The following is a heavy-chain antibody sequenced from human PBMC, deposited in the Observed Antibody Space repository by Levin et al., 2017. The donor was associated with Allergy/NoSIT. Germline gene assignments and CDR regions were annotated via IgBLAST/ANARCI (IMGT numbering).Heavy chain of an antibody. V-gene: IGHV3-23*01. J-gene: IGHJ3*01. Sequence: PGGSLRLSCAVSGFTISEYAMAWVRQAPGKGLEWVSVITGGGFNTYYGDSVKGRFTVSRDDSKDTLYLELNSLGGEDTAVYYCAKKQGATSGFSFDVWGQGTMVTVSS. CDR1: GFTISEYA. D-gene: IGHD4/OR15-4a*01. CDR2: ITGGGFNT. CDR3: AKKQGATSGFSFDV.